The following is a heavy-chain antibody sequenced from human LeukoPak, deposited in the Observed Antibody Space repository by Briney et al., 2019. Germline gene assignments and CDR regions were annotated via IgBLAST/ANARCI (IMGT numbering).Heavy chain of an antibody. J-gene: IGHJ4*02. Sequence: SETLSLTCTVSGGSISSSSYYWGWIRQPPGKGLEWIGSIYYSGSTYYNPSLKSRVTISVDTSKNQFSLKLSSVTAADTAMYYCARDGGPYGDYERNFDYWGQGTLVTVSS. CDR1: GGSISSSSYY. CDR2: IYYSGST. CDR3: ARDGGPYGDYERNFDY. V-gene: IGHV4-39*07. D-gene: IGHD4-17*01.